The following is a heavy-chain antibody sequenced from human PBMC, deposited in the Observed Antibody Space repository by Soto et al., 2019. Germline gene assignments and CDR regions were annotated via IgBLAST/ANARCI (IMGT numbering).Heavy chain of an antibody. J-gene: IGHJ5*02. CDR2: IDYSGRT. CDR3: VREWNYHGEGWCDP. D-gene: IGHD1-7*01. Sequence: QLHLQASGPGLVKPSEPLSLTCIVSGGFITPTTYYWGWVRQPPGKALEWIGSIDYSGRTYSNPSLQSRVTIFVHTSNSQFSLRLTSVPAADTAVYYCVREWNYHGEGWCDPWGQGTLVTV. CDR1: GGFITPTTYY. V-gene: IGHV4-39*02.